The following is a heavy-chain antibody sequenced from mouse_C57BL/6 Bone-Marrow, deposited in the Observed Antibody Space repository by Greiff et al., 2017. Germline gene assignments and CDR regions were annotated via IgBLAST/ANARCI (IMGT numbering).Heavy chain of an antibody. CDR2: IYPRSGNT. J-gene: IGHJ1*03. D-gene: IGHD1-1*01. Sequence: QVQLQQSGAELARPGASVKLSCKASGYTFTSYGISWVKQRTGQGLEWIGEIYPRSGNTYYNEKFKGKATLTADKSSSTAYMELRSLTSEDSAVYFCARSFYYGSSELGCDVWRTGTTVTVSS. CDR3: ARSFYYGSSELGCDV. V-gene: IGHV1-81*01. CDR1: GYTFTSYG.